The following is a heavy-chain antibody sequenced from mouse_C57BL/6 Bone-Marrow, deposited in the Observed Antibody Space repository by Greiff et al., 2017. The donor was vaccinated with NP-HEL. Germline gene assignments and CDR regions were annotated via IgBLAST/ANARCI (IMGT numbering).Heavy chain of an antibody. CDR3: ARRYYGSSPLDY. CDR2: ISSGGSYT. J-gene: IGHJ2*01. V-gene: IGHV5-6*02. CDR1: GFTFSSYG. Sequence: EVKLVESGGDLVKPGGSLKLSCAASGFTFSSYGMSWVRQTPDKRLEWVATISSGGSYTYYPDSVKGRFTISRDNAKNTLYLQMSSLKSEDTAMYYCARRYYGSSPLDYWGQGTTLTVSS. D-gene: IGHD1-1*01.